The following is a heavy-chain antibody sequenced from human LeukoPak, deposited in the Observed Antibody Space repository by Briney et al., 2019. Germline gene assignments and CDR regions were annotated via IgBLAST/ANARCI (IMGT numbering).Heavy chain of an antibody. CDR1: GYTFTCYY. CDR2: INPNSGGT. Sequence: ASVKVSCKASGYTFTCYYMHWVQQAPGQALEWMGWINPNSGGTNYAQKFQGRVTMTRDTSISTAYMELSSLRSEDTAVYYCARDNSVEDTAWWFDPWGQGTLVTVSS. D-gene: IGHD4-23*01. V-gene: IGHV1-2*02. CDR3: ARDNSVEDTAWWFDP. J-gene: IGHJ5*02.